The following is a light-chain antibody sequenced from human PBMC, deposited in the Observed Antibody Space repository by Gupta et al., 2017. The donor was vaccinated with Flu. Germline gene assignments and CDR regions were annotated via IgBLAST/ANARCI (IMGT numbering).Light chain of an antibody. Sequence: EIVMTQSPATMYVSPGERATLSCRASQSVRSKLAWYQQRPGQAPRLLIYGASTRATGIPARFSGSGSGTEFTLTITSLQSEDIAVYYCQQYNNWPPAFGQGTKVEIK. V-gene: IGKV3-15*01. CDR3: QQYNNWPPA. CDR2: GAS. J-gene: IGKJ1*01. CDR1: QSVRSK.